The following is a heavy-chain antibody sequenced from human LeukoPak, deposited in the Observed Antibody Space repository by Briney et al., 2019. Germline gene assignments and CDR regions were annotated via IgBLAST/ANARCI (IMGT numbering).Heavy chain of an antibody. CDR3: AKGHSSGWYEGYFDY. J-gene: IGHJ4*02. Sequence: GGSLRLSCAASGFTFSSYAMSWVRQAPGKGLEWVSAISGSGGSTYYPDSGKGPFTISRDNSTNTLYLQMNSLRAEDTAVYYCAKGHSSGWYEGYFDYWGQGTLVTVSS. D-gene: IGHD6-19*01. CDR1: GFTFSSYA. V-gene: IGHV3-23*01. CDR2: ISGSGGST.